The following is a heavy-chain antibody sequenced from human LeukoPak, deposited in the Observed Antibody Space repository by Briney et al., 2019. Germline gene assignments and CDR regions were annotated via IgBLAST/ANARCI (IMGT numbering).Heavy chain of an antibody. V-gene: IGHV1-46*01. J-gene: IGHJ4*02. CDR3: ARAPAGTLDY. Sequence: ASVKVSCKASGYTLTSYHMHWVRQVPGQGLEWVGVVTPSGDSASYAQKFQGRITITRDTSTSTFYMELSSLRSEDTAIYYCARAPAGTLDYWGQGTLVTVSS. CDR2: VTPSGDSA. CDR1: GYTLTSYH. D-gene: IGHD6-13*01.